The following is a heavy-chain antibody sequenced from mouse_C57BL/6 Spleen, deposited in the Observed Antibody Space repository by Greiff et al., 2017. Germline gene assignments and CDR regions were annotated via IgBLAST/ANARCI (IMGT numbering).Heavy chain of an antibody. CDR2: ISDGGSYT. J-gene: IGHJ4*01. V-gene: IGHV5-4*03. D-gene: IGHD2-4*01. Sequence: EVKLMESGGGLVKPGGSLKLSCAASGFTFSSYAMSWVRQTPEKRLEWVATISDGGSYTYYPDNVKGRFTISRDNAKNNLYLQMSHLKSEDTAMYYCARGGDDYDGNYYAMDYWGQGTSVTVSS. CDR1: GFTFSSYA. CDR3: ARGGDDYDGNYYAMDY.